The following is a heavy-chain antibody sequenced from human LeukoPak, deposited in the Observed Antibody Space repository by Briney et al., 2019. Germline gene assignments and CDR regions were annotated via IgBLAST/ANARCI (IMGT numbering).Heavy chain of an antibody. J-gene: IGHJ2*01. D-gene: IGHD2-15*01. CDR3: AKEADIVSFDL. CDR1: GYTFTGNH. CDR2: IDPKSGDT. V-gene: IGHV1-2*02. Sequence: SSVKVSCKASGYTFTGNHVHWVRQAPGQGLEWMGWIDPKSGDTMYAQKFQDRVTMTSDTSINTADMELSGLRSDDTAVYFCAKEADIVSFDLWGRGTLVTVSS.